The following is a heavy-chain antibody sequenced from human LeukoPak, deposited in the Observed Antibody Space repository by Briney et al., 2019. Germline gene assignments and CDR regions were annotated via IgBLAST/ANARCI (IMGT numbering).Heavy chain of an antibody. D-gene: IGHD3/OR15-3a*01. V-gene: IGHV4-31*03. CDR3: ARDLQDYDAFDI. CDR2: IYYSRST. Sequence: SQTLSLTCTVSGGSISSGGYYWSWIRQHPGKGLEWIGYIYYSRSTSYNPSLKSRVTISVDTSKNQFSLKLSSVTAADTAVYYCARDLQDYDAFDIWGQGTMVTVSS. CDR1: GGSISSGGYY. J-gene: IGHJ3*02.